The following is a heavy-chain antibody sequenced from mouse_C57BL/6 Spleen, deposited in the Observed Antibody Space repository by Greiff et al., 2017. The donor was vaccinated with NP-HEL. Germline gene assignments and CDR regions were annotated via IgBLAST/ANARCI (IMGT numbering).Heavy chain of an antibody. Sequence: EVQLQQSGPELVKPGASVKIPCKASGYTFTDYNMDWVKQSHGKSLEWIGDINPNNGGTIYNQKFKGKATLTVDKSSSTAYMELRSLTSEDTAVYYCATRRLTGTFAYWGQGTLVTVSA. V-gene: IGHV1-18*01. D-gene: IGHD4-1*01. CDR3: ATRRLTGTFAY. J-gene: IGHJ3*01. CDR2: INPNNGGT. CDR1: GYTFTDYN.